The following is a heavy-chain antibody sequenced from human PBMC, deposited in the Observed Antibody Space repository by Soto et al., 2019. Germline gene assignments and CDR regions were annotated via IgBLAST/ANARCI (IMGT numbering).Heavy chain of an antibody. CDR2: ISSSGSTI. D-gene: IGHD3-22*01. Sequence: GGSLRLSCAASGFTFSSYEMNWVRQAPGKGLEWVSYISSSGSTIYYADSVKGRFTISRDNAKNSLYLQMNSLRAEDTAVYYCARDYYDSSGSYWGQGTLVTVSS. J-gene: IGHJ4*02. CDR1: GFTFSSYE. CDR3: ARDYYDSSGSY. V-gene: IGHV3-48*03.